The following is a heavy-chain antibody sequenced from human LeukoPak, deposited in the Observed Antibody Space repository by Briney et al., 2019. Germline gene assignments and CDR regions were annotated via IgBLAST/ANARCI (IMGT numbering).Heavy chain of an antibody. Sequence: TGGSLRLSCAASGFTFSSFWMHWVRQAPGKGLVWVARINSDGSSITYADSVKGRFTISRDNAKNTLYLQMNSLRAEDTAVYYCARAGYSMDTEYFQHWGQGTLVTVSS. CDR2: INSDGSSI. CDR3: ARAGYSMDTEYFQH. V-gene: IGHV3-74*03. D-gene: IGHD5-18*01. J-gene: IGHJ1*01. CDR1: GFTFSSFW.